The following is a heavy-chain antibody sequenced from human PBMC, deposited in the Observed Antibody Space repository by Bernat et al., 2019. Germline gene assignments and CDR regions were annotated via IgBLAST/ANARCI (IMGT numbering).Heavy chain of an antibody. CDR2: IYSGGST. J-gene: IGHJ3*02. CDR3: ARVRSYYRRGNAFDI. V-gene: IGHV3-66*01. D-gene: IGHD3-10*01. CDR1: GFTVSSNY. Sequence: EVQLVESGGGLVQPGGSLRLSCAASGFTVSSNYMSWVRQAPGKGLEWVSAIYSGGSTYYADSVKGRFTISRDNSKNTLYLQMNSLGVEDTAVYYCARVRSYYRRGNAFDIWGQGTMVTVSS.